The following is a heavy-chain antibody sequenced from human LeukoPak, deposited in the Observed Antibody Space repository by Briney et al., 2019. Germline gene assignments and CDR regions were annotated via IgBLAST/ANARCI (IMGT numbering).Heavy chain of an antibody. CDR1: GLTFSTSG. CDR3: ATYSDFWSAYFVY. J-gene: IGHJ4*02. V-gene: IGHV3-23*01. CDR2: ISGSGGST. D-gene: IGHD3-3*01. Sequence: GGSLRLSCTASGLTFSTSGFNWGRQAPGKGLEWVSAISGSGGSTYYADSVKGRFTISRDNSKNTLYLEMYSLRAEDTAVYYCATYSDFWSAYFVYWGQGTLVTVSS.